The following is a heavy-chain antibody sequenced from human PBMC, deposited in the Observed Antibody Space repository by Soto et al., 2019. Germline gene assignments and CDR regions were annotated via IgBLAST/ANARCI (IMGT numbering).Heavy chain of an antibody. CDR2: FNPTGDTA. CDR1: GYTFTSYA. V-gene: IGHV1-46*01. D-gene: IGHD5-18*01. CDR3: ARGGRIVDTGIGYYYYHAMDV. Sequence: ASVKVSCKASGYTFTSYAIHWVRQAPGQGLEWMGIFNPTGDTASYAQKLQGRVTMTRDTSTGTAYMELGSLRSEDTAVYYCARGGRIVDTGIGYYYYHAMDVWGQGTTVTVSS. J-gene: IGHJ6*02.